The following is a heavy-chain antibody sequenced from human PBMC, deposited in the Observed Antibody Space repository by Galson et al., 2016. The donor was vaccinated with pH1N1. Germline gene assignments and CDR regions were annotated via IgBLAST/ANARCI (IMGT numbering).Heavy chain of an antibody. J-gene: IGHJ5*01. Sequence: SLRLSCAASGFTFSNYAMHWVRQAPGKGLEWVALISYDGSNKYYADSVKGRFTISRDNSKNTLYLQLTSLRAEDTAVYYCATGILTGPDSWGQGTLVTVSS. V-gene: IGHV3-30-3*01. CDR2: ISYDGSNK. D-gene: IGHD3-9*01. CDR1: GFTFSNYA. CDR3: ATGILTGPDS.